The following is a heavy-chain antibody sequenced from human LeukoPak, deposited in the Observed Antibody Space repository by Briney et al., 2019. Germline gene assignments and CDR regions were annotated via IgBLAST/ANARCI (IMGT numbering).Heavy chain of an antibody. Sequence: GASVTVSCKASGYTFTGYYMHWVRQAPGQGLEWMGWINPNSGGTNYAQKFQGRVTMTRDTSISTAYMELSRLRSDDTAVYYCARRFLEWLSPDDYNYYMDVWGKGTTVTVSS. CDR1: GYTFTGYY. CDR3: ARRFLEWLSPDDYNYYMDV. J-gene: IGHJ6*03. V-gene: IGHV1-2*02. D-gene: IGHD3-3*01. CDR2: INPNSGGT.